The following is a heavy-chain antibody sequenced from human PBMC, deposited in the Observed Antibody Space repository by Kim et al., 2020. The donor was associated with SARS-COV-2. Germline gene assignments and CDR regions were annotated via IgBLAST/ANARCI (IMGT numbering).Heavy chain of an antibody. J-gene: IGHJ5*02. V-gene: IGHV6-1*01. D-gene: IGHD3-10*01. CDR2: TYYRSKWYT. CDR1: GDSVSSNSAA. Sequence: SQTLSLTCALSGDSVSSNSAACNWIRHSPSRGLEWLGRTYYRSKWYTDYAVSVKSRITINPDTSKNQFALQLNSVTPEHTAVYYCAREDYYGSGSYYNLGWFGPWGQGTLVTVSS. CDR3: AREDYYGSGSYYNLGWFGP.